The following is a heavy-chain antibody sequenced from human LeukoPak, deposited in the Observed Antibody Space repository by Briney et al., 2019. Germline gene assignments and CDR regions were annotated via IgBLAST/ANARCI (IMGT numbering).Heavy chain of an antibody. J-gene: IGHJ4*02. CDR1: GLIVSNNY. V-gene: IGHV3-66*01. CDR3: AKGLSGMYPNILAS. D-gene: IGHD2/OR15-2a*01. Sequence: GGSLRLSCAASGLIVSNNYMTWVRQTPGKGLEWVGVIYSDGITRYADSVRGRLLISRDTSKNTVYLQINSLRGDDTAVYYCAKGLSGMYPNILASWGQGTLVTVSS. CDR2: IYSDGIT.